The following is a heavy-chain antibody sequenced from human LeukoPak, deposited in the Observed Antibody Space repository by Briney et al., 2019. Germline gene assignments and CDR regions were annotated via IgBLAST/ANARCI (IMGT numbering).Heavy chain of an antibody. CDR3: ARGGSGWYYFDY. CDR2: IIPIFGTA. Sequence: GASVKVSCKASGGTFSSYAISWVRQAPGQGLEWMGGIIPIFGTANYAQKFQGRVTITTDESTSTAYMELSRLRSDDTAVYYCARGGSGWYYFDYWGQGTLVTVSS. CDR1: GGTFSSYA. D-gene: IGHD6-19*01. J-gene: IGHJ4*02. V-gene: IGHV1-69*05.